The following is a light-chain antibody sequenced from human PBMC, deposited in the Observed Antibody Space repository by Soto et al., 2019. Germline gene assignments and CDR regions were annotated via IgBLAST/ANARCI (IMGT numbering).Light chain of an antibody. Sequence: EIVMTQSPATLSVSPGERATLSCRASQSVSSNLAWYQQKPGQAPRLLIYGASTRATGIPARFSGSWSATEFPLTISILQSESFAVYYCQHYNYWPWTFGQGTKVEIK. CDR2: GAS. J-gene: IGKJ1*01. CDR1: QSVSSN. CDR3: QHYNYWPWT. V-gene: IGKV3-15*01.